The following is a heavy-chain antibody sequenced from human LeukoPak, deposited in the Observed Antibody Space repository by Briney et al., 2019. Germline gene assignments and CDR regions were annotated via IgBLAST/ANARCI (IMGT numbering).Heavy chain of an antibody. CDR2: MNPNSGNT. D-gene: IGHD6-19*01. V-gene: IGHV1-8*01. Sequence: GASVKVSCKASGSTFITYDINWVRQASGQGLEWMGWMNPNSGNTGYAQKFQGRVSMTRDTSISTAYMELSSLRSEDTAVYYCVKDSGRENDEGFWFDPWGQGTLVTVSS. CDR1: GSTFITYD. J-gene: IGHJ5*02. CDR3: VKDSGRENDEGFWFDP.